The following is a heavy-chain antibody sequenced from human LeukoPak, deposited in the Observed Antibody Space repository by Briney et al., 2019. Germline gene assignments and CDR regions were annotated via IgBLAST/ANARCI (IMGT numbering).Heavy chain of an antibody. CDR3: ATDCSGGSCGNWFDP. Sequence: ASVKVSCKASGYTFTRYYMHWVRQAPGQGLEWMGIINPSGGNTSYAQKFQGRVTMTRDTSTNTVYMELSSLRSEDTAVYYCATDCSGGSCGNWFDPWGQGTLVTVSS. V-gene: IGHV1-46*01. CDR1: GYTFTRYY. D-gene: IGHD2-15*01. J-gene: IGHJ5*02. CDR2: INPSGGNT.